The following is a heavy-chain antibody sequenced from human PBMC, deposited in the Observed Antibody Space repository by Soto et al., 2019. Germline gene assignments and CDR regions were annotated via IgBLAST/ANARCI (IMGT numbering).Heavy chain of an antibody. V-gene: IGHV3-53*01. CDR3: VRPLPSGRNYGLDV. CDR2: IYDNGTT. Sequence: GGSLRLSCAASGLTVSNAYMAWVRQAPGMGLEWVSVIYDNGTTYYADSVKGRFTISRDTSTNTLSLQMDSLRAEDTAVYYCVRPLPSGRNYGLDVWGQGTTVTVSS. CDR1: GLTVSNAY. J-gene: IGHJ6*02. D-gene: IGHD3-10*01.